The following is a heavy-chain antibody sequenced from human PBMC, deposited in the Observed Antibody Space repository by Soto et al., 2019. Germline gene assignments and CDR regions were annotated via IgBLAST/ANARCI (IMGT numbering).Heavy chain of an antibody. J-gene: IGHJ5*02. CDR1: GGSISSGGYY. Sequence: QVQLQESGPGLVKPSQTLSLTCTVSGGSISSGGYYWSWIRQHPGKGLEWIGYIYYSGSTYYNPSLKSRVXIXVXXSKNQFSLKLSSVTAADTAVYYCAGWFGAPNWFDPWGQGTLVTVSS. CDR2: IYYSGST. D-gene: IGHD3-10*01. V-gene: IGHV4-31*03. CDR3: AGWFGAPNWFDP.